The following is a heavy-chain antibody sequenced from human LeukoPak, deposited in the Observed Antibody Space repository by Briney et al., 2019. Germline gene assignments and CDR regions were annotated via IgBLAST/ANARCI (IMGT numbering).Heavy chain of an antibody. CDR1: GFTFSSYA. Sequence: GASLRLSCAASGFTFSSYAMSWVRQAPGKGLERVSTISGSGDSTYYADSVKGRFTISRDNSKNTLYLQMNSLRADDTAVYYCAKGRSGVVVAALNYWGQGTPVTVSS. CDR3: AKGRSGVVVAALNY. CDR2: ISGSGDST. V-gene: IGHV3-23*01. J-gene: IGHJ4*02. D-gene: IGHD2-15*01.